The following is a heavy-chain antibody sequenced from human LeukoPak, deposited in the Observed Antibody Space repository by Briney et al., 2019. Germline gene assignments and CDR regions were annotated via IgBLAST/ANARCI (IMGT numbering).Heavy chain of an antibody. CDR1: GGTFSSYA. J-gene: IGHJ4*02. D-gene: IGHD3-22*01. V-gene: IGHV1-69*05. Sequence: SVKVSCKASGGTFSSYAISWVRQAPGQGLEWMGGIIPILGTANYAQKFQGRVTITTDESTSTAYMELSSLRSEDTAVYYCARGTPNYYDISGYYYDYWGQGTLVTVSS. CDR3: ARGTPNYYDISGYYYDY. CDR2: IIPILGTA.